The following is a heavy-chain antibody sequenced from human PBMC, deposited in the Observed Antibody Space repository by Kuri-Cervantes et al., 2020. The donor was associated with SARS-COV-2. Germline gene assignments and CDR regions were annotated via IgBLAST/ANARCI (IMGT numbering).Heavy chain of an antibody. D-gene: IGHD3-10*01. J-gene: IGHJ6*02. V-gene: IGHV1-2*04. CDR1: GYSFTSYW. CDR3: ARGMVRGIIQYYYYAMDV. Sequence: GESLKISCKGSGYSFTSYWIGWVRQAPGQGLEWMGWINPNSGGTNYAQNFQGWVTMTRDTSISTAYMELSRLRSDDTAVYYCARGMVRGIIQYYYYAMDVWGQGTTVTVSS. CDR2: INPNSGGT.